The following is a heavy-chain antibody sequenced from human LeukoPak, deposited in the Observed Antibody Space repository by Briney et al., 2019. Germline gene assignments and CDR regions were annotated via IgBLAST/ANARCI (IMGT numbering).Heavy chain of an antibody. CDR3: ERVYAGMINYYYYYMDV. J-gene: IGHJ6*03. CDR2: IYTSGST. D-gene: IGHD3-16*01. V-gene: IGHV4-61*02. Sequence: SQTLSLTCTVSGGSISSGSYYWSWIRQPAGKGLEWIGRIYTSGSTNYNPSLKSRVTISVNTSKNQFSLKLSSVTAADTAVYYCERVYAGMINYYYYYMDVWGKGTTVTVSS. CDR1: GGSISSGSYY.